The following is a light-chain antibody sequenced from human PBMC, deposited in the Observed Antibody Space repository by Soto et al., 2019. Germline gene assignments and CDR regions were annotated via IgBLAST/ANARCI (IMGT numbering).Light chain of an antibody. V-gene: IGLV2-14*03. CDR2: DVA. CDR1: SSDVGYYNW. Sequence: QSALTQPASVSGSPGQSITISCTGTSSDVGYYNWVSWYQQHPGKAPKLMVYDVATRPSGVSIRFSGSKSGNTASLTISGLQAEDEADHYCSSFTTRDTYVFGTGTKLTV. J-gene: IGLJ1*01. CDR3: SSFTTRDTYV.